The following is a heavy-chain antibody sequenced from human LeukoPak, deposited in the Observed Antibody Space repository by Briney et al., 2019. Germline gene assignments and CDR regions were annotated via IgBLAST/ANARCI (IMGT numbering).Heavy chain of an antibody. CDR3: ARVGSSSPDY. CDR1: GFSFSLYA. Sequence: GGSLRLSCAASGFSFSLYAMNWVRQAPGKGLEWVAVISYDGSNKYYADSVKGRFTISRDNSKNTLYLQMNSLRAEDTAVYYCARVGSSSPDYWGQGTLVTVSS. J-gene: IGHJ4*02. D-gene: IGHD6-6*01. V-gene: IGHV3-30-3*01. CDR2: ISYDGSNK.